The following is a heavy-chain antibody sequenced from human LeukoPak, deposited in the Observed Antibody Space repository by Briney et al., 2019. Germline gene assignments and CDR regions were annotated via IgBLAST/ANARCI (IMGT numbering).Heavy chain of an antibody. J-gene: IGHJ4*02. V-gene: IGHV1-46*01. CDR2: INPSVGST. Sequence: ASVKVSCKASGYTFSSYYMHWVRQAPGQGLEWMGIINPSVGSTSHAQKFQGRVTMTRDMSTSTVYMELSSLRSEDTAVYYCARELSSSSRLLDSWGQGTMVTVSS. CDR3: ARELSSSSRLLDS. CDR1: GYTFSSYY. D-gene: IGHD6-6*01.